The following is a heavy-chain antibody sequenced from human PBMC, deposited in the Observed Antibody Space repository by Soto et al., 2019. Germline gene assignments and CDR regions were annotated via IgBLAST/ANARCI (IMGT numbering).Heavy chain of an antibody. D-gene: IGHD3-22*01. CDR2: IYYSGST. J-gene: IGHJ4*02. CDR3: AGRASRYYYDSSGYFDY. Sequence: SETLSLTCTVSGGSISSYYWSWIRQPPGKGLELIGYIYYSGSTNYNPSLKSRVTISVDTSKNQFSLKLSSVTAADTAVYYCAGRASRYYYDSSGYFDYWGQGTLVTVSS. CDR1: GGSISSYY. V-gene: IGHV4-59*01.